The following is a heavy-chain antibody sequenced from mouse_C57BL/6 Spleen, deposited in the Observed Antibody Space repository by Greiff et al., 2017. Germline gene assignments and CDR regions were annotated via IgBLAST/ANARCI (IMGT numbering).Heavy chain of an antibody. CDR2: ISYDGSN. CDR1: GYSITSGYY. Sequence: EVQLVESGPGLVKPSQSLSLTCSVTGYSITSGYYWNWIRQFPGNKLEWMGYISYDGSNNYNPSLKNRISITRDTSKNQFFLKLNSVTTEDTATYYCAREIITTVVAWYFDVWGTGTTVTVSS. D-gene: IGHD1-1*01. V-gene: IGHV3-6*01. CDR3: AREIITTVVAWYFDV. J-gene: IGHJ1*03.